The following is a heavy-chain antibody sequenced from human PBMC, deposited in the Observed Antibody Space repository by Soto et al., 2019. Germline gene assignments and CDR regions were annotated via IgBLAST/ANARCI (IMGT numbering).Heavy chain of an antibody. Sequence: TSETLSLTCTVSGGSISSGDYYWSWIRQPPGKGLEWIGYIYYSGSTYYNPSLKSRVTISVDTSKNQFSLKLSSVTAADTAVYYCARVKGHDFAPPYFDYWGQGTLVTVSS. J-gene: IGHJ4*02. CDR3: ARVKGHDFAPPYFDY. V-gene: IGHV4-30-4*01. CDR1: GGSISSGDYY. D-gene: IGHD3-16*01. CDR2: IYYSGST.